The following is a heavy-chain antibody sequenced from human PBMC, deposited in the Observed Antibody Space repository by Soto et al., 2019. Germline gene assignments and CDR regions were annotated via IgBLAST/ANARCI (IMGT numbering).Heavy chain of an antibody. CDR1: GYTFTSYD. Sequence: ASVKVSCKASGYTFTSYDINWVRQATGQGLEWMGWMNPNSGNTGYAQRFQGRVTMTRDTSISTAYMELSSLRSEDTAVYYCARGQKITIFGVVIIPVYYYYYMDVWGKGTTVTVSS. D-gene: IGHD3-3*01. J-gene: IGHJ6*03. V-gene: IGHV1-8*01. CDR3: ARGQKITIFGVVIIPVYYYYYMDV. CDR2: MNPNSGNT.